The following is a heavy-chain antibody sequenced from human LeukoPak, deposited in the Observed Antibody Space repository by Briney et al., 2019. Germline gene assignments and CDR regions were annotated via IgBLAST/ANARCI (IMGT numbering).Heavy chain of an antibody. CDR1: GLVFTTHT. CDR3: ARKVYGSGSYFLDY. CDR2: IDSTSSDI. V-gene: IGHV3-21*05. D-gene: IGHD3-10*01. J-gene: IGHJ4*02. Sequence: GGSLRLSCVASGLVFTTHTMTWVRQTPGKGLEWVSYIDSTSSDIYYADSVKGRFTISRDNAKNSLYLQMSSLRAEDTAVYYCARKVYGSGSYFLDYWGQGTLVTVSS.